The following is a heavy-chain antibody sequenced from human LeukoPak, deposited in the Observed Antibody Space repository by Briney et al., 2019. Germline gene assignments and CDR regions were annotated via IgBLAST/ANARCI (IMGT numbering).Heavy chain of an antibody. CDR3: ARTITYYYGSGSLRNNWFDP. V-gene: IGHV5-51*01. D-gene: IGHD3-10*01. J-gene: IGHJ5*02. CDR2: IYPGDSDT. CDR1: GYSFTSYW. Sequence: GESLKISCKGSGYSFTSYWIGWVRQMPGKGLEWMGIIYPGDSDTRYSPSFQGQVTISADKSISTAYLQWSSLKASDTAMYYCARTITYYYGSGSLRNNWFDPWGQGTLVTVSS.